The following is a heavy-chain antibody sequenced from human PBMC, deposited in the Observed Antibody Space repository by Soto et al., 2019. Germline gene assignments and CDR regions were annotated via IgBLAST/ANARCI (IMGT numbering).Heavy chain of an antibody. V-gene: IGHV4-39*01. J-gene: IGHJ4*02. Sequence: LSLTCTVSGDSISSSSFYWGWIRQPPGKGLEWIGHIFHTGATYQNPTLKSRLGMSVDTSKNQFSLNLSSVTATDTAVYYCARRRIVPTTNFDYWGQGTLVTVSS. CDR1: GDSISSSSFY. CDR2: IFHTGAT. CDR3: ARRRIVPTTNFDY. D-gene: IGHD1-26*01.